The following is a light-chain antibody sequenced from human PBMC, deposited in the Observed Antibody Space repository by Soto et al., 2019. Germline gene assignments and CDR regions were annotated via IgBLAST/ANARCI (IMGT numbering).Light chain of an antibody. CDR1: QSVSSSH. J-gene: IGKJ1*01. V-gene: IGKV3-20*01. CDR2: GAS. Sequence: DIVMTQSPSTLSVSPGTIATLSCRASQSVSSSHLAWYQQKLGQAPRLLIYGASSRATGIPDRFSGRGSGTDFTLTISRLEPEDFAVYYCQQYGSSPRTFGQGTKV. CDR3: QQYGSSPRT.